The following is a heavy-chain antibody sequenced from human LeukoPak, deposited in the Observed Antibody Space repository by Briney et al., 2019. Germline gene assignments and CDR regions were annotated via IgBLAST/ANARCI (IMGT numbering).Heavy chain of an antibody. CDR1: GGSISSSSYY. V-gene: IGHV4-39*01. Sequence: PSETLSPTCTVSGGSISSSSYYWGWIRQPPGKGLELIGNIYYSGSTYYNPSLKSRVTISVDTSKNQFSLKLSSVTAADTAVYYCARRFISVVVAPDWFDPWGQGTLVTVSS. D-gene: IGHD2-15*01. CDR3: ARRFISVVVAPDWFDP. J-gene: IGHJ5*02. CDR2: IYYSGST.